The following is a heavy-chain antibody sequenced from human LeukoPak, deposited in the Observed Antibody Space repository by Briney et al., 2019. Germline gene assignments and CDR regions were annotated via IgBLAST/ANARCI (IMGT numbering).Heavy chain of an antibody. CDR3: ARAYSGTYSYFDH. Sequence: SETLSLTCTVSGGSISSCYWSWVRQPPGKGLEWLGDIYYSGSTNYNPSLKSRVTISVDTSKNRFFLILSSVTAADTAIYYCARAYSGTYSYFDHWGQGTLVTVSS. D-gene: IGHD1-26*01. CDR2: IYYSGST. J-gene: IGHJ4*02. CDR1: GGSISSCY. V-gene: IGHV4-59*01.